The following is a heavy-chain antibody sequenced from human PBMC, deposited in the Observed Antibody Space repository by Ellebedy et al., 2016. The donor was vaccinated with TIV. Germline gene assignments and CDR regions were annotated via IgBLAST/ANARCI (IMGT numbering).Heavy chain of an antibody. V-gene: IGHV4-30-4*07. CDR2: IYYSGST. J-gene: IGHJ3*02. CDR3: ARDERDAFDI. Sequence: SQTLSLTCXVSGGSISSGGYSWSLIRQPPGKGLEWIGYIYYSGSTYYNPSLKSRVTISVDTSKNQFSLKLSSVTAADTAVYYCARDERDAFDIWGQGTMVTVSS. CDR1: GGSISSGGYS.